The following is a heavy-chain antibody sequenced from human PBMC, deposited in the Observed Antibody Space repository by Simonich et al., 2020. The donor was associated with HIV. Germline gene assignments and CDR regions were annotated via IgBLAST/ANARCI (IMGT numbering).Heavy chain of an antibody. CDR2: IYQRRIT. J-gene: IGHJ6*02. V-gene: IGHV4-34*01. CDR1: GGSFSGYS. Sequence: QVQLQQWGAGLLKPSETLSLTCAVYGGSFSGYSWSWSRQPPGKGLVWFGEIYQRRITNYNPSLKSQFTRSVDTTKNQFSRKLSSVTAADTAVYYCARKGILEWLLSVSGPPYYYYGMDVWGQGTTVTVSS. D-gene: IGHD3-3*01. CDR3: ARKGILEWLLSVSGPPYYYYGMDV.